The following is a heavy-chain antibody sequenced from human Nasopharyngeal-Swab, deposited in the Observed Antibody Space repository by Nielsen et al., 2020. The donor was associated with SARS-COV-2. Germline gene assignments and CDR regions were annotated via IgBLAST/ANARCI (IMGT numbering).Heavy chain of an antibody. D-gene: IGHD1-26*01. CDR2: ISAGGGGT. CDR3: AKGVSYSGPSEGDY. Sequence: GESLKISCAASGFTFSNYAMTWVRQAPGKGLEWVSTISAGGGGTYYADSVKGRFTISRDNSKNTLYLQMNSLRVEDTAIYYCAKGVSYSGPSEGDYWGQGTLVTVSS. CDR1: GFTFSNYA. V-gene: IGHV3-23*01. J-gene: IGHJ4*02.